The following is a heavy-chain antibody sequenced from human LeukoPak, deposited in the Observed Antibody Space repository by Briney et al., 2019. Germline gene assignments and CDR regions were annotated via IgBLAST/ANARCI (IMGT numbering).Heavy chain of an antibody. J-gene: IGHJ4*02. CDR2: INPNSGGT. CDR3: ARSSGSYWIFDY. Sequence: ASVKVSCKASGCTFTGYYMHWVRQAPGQGLEWMGWINPNSGGTNYAQKFQGRVTMTRDTSISTAYVELSRLRSDDTAVYYCARSSGSYWIFDYWGQGTLVTVSS. V-gene: IGHV1-2*02. CDR1: GCTFTGYY. D-gene: IGHD1-26*01.